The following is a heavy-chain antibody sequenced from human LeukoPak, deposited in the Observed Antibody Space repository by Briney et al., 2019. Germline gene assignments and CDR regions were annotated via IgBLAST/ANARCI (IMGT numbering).Heavy chain of an antibody. D-gene: IGHD3-10*01. Sequence: GGSLRLSCAASGFTFSSYWMHWVRQAPGKGLVWVSRINSDGSSTSYADSVKGRFTISRDNAKNTLYLQMNSLRAEDTAVYYCTTYGSGRKFDYWGQGILVTVSS. J-gene: IGHJ4*02. CDR2: INSDGSST. V-gene: IGHV3-74*01. CDR1: GFTFSSYW. CDR3: TTYGSGRKFDY.